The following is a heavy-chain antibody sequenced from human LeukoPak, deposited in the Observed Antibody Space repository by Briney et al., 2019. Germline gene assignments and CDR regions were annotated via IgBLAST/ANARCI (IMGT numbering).Heavy chain of an antibody. J-gene: IGHJ6*04. Sequence: PGRSLRLSCAASGFTFSSYAMHWVRQAPGKGLEWVAVISYDGSNKYYADSVKGQFTISRDNSKNTLYLQMNSLRAEDTAVYYCAREVGSGSYPLGYYYGMDVWGKGTTVTVSS. CDR1: GFTFSSYA. CDR2: ISYDGSNK. D-gene: IGHD3-10*01. CDR3: AREVGSGSYPLGYYYGMDV. V-gene: IGHV3-30*04.